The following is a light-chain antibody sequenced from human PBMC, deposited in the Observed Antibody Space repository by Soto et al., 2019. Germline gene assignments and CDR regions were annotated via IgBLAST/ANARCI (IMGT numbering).Light chain of an antibody. CDR1: QSVSSN. CDR2: GAS. V-gene: IGKV3-15*01. CDR3: QQYNNWPPDRT. Sequence: EIVMTQSPATLSVYPGERATLSCRASQSVSSNLAWYQQKPGQAPRLLIYGASTRATGIPARFSGSGSGTEFTLTISSLQCEDFAIYFCQQYNNWPPDRTVGQGTKV. J-gene: IGKJ1*01.